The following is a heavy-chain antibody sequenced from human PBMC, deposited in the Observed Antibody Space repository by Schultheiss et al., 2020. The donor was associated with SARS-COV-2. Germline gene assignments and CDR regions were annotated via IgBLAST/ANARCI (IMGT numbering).Heavy chain of an antibody. CDR3: ARGPHNDDYGDYGALDY. V-gene: IGHV3-66*01. Sequence: GGSLRLSCAASGFTVSSNYMSWVRQAPGKGLEWVSVIYSGGSTYYADSVKGRFTISRDNSKNTLYLQMNSLRAEDTAVYYCARGPHNDDYGDYGALDYWGQGTLVTVSS. J-gene: IGHJ4*02. D-gene: IGHD4-17*01. CDR2: IYSGGST. CDR1: GFTVSSNY.